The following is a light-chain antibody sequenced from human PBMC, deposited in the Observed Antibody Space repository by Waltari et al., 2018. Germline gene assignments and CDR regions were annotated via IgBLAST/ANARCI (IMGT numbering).Light chain of an antibody. CDR1: RGHSSYA. J-gene: IGLJ3*02. V-gene: IGLV4-69*01. CDR3: QTWGTGIRV. CDR2: LNSDGSH. Sequence: QLVLTQSPSASASLRASVKPTCTLSRGHSSYAIALPQQQPEKGPRYLMKLNSDGSHSKGDGIPDRFSGSSSGAERYLTISSLQSEDEADYYCQTWGTGIRVFGGGTKLTVL.